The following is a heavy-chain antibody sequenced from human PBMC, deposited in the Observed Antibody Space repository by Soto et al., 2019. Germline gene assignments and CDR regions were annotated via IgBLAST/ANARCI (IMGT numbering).Heavy chain of an antibody. CDR1: GDSVSGNSAA. Sequence: SQTLSLTCAISGDSVSGNSAAWNWIRQSPSRGLEWLGRTYYRSKWYNDYAPSVKSRITINPDTSKNQFSLHLNSVTPEDTAVYYCARVDCSAGSCYRSWFDPWGQGSLVTVSS. J-gene: IGHJ5*02. CDR3: ARVDCSAGSCYRSWFDP. CDR2: TYYRSKWYN. V-gene: IGHV6-1*01. D-gene: IGHD2-15*01.